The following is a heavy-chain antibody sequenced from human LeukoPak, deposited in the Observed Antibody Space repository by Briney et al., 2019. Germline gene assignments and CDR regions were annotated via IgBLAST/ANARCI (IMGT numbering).Heavy chain of an antibody. V-gene: IGHV3-7*03. D-gene: IGHD2-2*01. CDR3: ARDPGVVPAAYDY. Sequence: GGSLRLSCAASGFTFSFYWMSWVRQAPGKGLEWVANIKQDGSDKYCVDSVKGRFTISRDNAKNSVYLQMNSLRAEDTAIYYCARDPGVVPAAYDYWGQGTLVSVSS. CDR2: IKQDGSDK. CDR1: GFTFSFYW. J-gene: IGHJ4*02.